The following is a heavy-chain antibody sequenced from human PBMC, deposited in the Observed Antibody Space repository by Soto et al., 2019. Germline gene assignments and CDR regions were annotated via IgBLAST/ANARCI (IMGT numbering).Heavy chain of an antibody. V-gene: IGHV1-69*06. CDR2: IIPIFGTA. CDR1: GGTFSSYA. J-gene: IGHJ4*02. CDR3: ARNDGVLWFGGQTYGDYFDY. Sequence: QVQLVQSGAEVKKPGSSVKVSCKASGGTFSSYAISWVRQAPGQGLEWMGGIIPIFGTANYAQKFQGRVTITADKSTSTAYMELSSLGSEDTAVYYCARNDGVLWFGGQTYGDYFDYWGQGTLVTVTS. D-gene: IGHD3-10*01.